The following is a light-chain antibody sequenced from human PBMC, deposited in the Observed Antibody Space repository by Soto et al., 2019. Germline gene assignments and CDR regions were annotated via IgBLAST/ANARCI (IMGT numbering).Light chain of an antibody. CDR3: QQYANSPRT. J-gene: IGKJ2*01. Sequence: EIVLTQSPGTLSVSPGETATLSCRASQTITSRHLSWFQQKPGQAPRLLIYGASNRANGIPDRFSGSGSGTDFTLTISRLEPEDFSVYYCQQYANSPRTFGQGTKLEIK. V-gene: IGKV3-20*01. CDR1: QTITSRH. CDR2: GAS.